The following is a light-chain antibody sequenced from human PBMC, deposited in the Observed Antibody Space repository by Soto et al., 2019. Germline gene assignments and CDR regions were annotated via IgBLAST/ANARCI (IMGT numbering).Light chain of an antibody. CDR2: KAS. Sequence: DIQMTQSPSTLSASVGDRVTITCRASQNIRSWLAWYQQKPGKAPRLLIYKASSLESGVPSRFSGSGSGTEFTLTISSLQPEDFATYYCQQYDSFSVTFGQGTKVDI. CDR1: QNIRSW. CDR3: QQYDSFSVT. V-gene: IGKV1-5*03. J-gene: IGKJ1*01.